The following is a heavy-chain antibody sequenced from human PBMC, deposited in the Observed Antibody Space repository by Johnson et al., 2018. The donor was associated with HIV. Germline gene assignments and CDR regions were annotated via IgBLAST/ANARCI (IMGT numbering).Heavy chain of an antibody. CDR3: ARAYSYGYGDTDALDM. Sequence: VQLVESGGGLVQPRGSRSLSCAASGFTLRSYWMSWVCQYPGKGLEWVANIQQDGSEKYYVDSVTGRFSISRDNAKNSLYLQMNSLRAEDTAVYFCARAYSYGYGDTDALDMWGQGTMVTVSS. J-gene: IGHJ3*02. D-gene: IGHD5-18*01. V-gene: IGHV3-7*02. CDR2: IQQDGSEK. CDR1: GFTLRSYW.